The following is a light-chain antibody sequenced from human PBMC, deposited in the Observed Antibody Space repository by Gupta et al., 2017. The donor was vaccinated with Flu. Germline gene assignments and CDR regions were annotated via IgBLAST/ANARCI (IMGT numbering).Light chain of an antibody. CDR3: GTWDTSLSGGLWV. J-gene: IGLJ3*02. V-gene: IGLV1-51*01. Sequence: QPVLTQPPSVSAAPGQKVTISCSGSTSNIGNNYVSWYQQLPGTAPKLLIYDNNKRSSGIPDRFSGSKSDTSATLGITGLQTGDEADYYCGTWDTSLSGGLWVFGGGTKLTVL. CDR1: TSNIGNNY. CDR2: DNN.